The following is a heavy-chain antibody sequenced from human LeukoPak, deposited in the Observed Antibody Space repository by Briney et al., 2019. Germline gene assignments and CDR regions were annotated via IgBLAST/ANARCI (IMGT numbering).Heavy chain of an antibody. D-gene: IGHD3-10*01. Sequence: SETLSLTCTVSGGSISSGDYYWSWLRQPPGKGLEWIGYIYYSGSTNYNPSLKSRVTISVDTSKNQFSLKLSSVTAADTAVYYCARGNTMVRGPYYFDYWGQGTLVTVSS. CDR3: ARGNTMVRGPYYFDY. CDR2: IYYSGST. J-gene: IGHJ4*02. V-gene: IGHV4-61*08. CDR1: GGSISSGDYY.